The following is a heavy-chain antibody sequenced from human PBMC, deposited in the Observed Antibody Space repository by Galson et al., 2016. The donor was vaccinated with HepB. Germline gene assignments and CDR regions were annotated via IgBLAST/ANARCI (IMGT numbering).Heavy chain of an antibody. D-gene: IGHD5-18*01. CDR3: AKDLDGYTYGCSYSDH. CDR1: GFTFSNYA. J-gene: IGHJ4*02. Sequence: SLRLSCAASGFTFSNYAMSWVRQAPGKGLEWVSSISGSGGTTYYADSVKGRFTISRDKSKNTLYLQMNSLRGEDTAVYYCAKDLDGYTYGCSYSDHWGQGTLVTVSS. CDR2: ISGSGGTT. V-gene: IGHV3-23*01.